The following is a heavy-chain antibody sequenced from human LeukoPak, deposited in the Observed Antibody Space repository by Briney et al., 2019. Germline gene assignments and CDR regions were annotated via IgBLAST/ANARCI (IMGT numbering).Heavy chain of an antibody. Sequence: SQTLSLTCTVSGGSISSGDYYWSWIRQPPGKGLEWIGYIYYSGSTYYNPSLKSRVTISVDTSKNQFSLKLSSVTAADTAVYYRASSPYYYGSGSYYNYYYYYGTDVWGQGTTVTVSS. CDR2: IYYSGST. CDR1: GGSISSGDYY. CDR3: ASSPYYYGSGSYYNYYYYYGTDV. D-gene: IGHD3-10*01. V-gene: IGHV4-30-4*01. J-gene: IGHJ6*02.